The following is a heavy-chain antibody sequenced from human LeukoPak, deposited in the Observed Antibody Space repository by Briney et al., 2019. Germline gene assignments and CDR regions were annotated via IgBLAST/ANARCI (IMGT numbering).Heavy chain of an antibody. CDR1: GFTFSSYA. CDR3: AKRVARSSGWPPVDY. Sequence: GGSLRLSCAASGFTFSSYAMSWVRQAPGKGLEWVSAISGSGGSTYYADSVKGRFTISRDNSKNTLYLQMNSLRAEDTAVYYCAKRVARSSGWPPVDYWGQGTLVTVSS. J-gene: IGHJ4*02. D-gene: IGHD6-25*01. V-gene: IGHV3-23*01. CDR2: ISGSGGST.